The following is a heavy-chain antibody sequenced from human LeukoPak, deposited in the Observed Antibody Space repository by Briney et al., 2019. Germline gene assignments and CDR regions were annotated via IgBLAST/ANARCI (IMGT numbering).Heavy chain of an antibody. CDR3: ARDRRVYSSSWYEYGY. CDR2: INPNSGGT. CDR1: GYTFIGYY. J-gene: IGHJ4*02. D-gene: IGHD6-13*01. V-gene: IGHV1-2*02. Sequence: ASVKVSCKASGYTFIGYYMHWVRQAPGQGLEWIGWINPNSGGTNYAQKFQGRATMTRDTSISTAYMELSRLRSDDTAVYYCARDRRVYSSSWYEYGYWGQGTLVTVSS.